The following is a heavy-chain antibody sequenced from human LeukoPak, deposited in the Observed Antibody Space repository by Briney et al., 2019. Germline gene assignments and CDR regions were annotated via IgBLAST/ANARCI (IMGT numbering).Heavy chain of an antibody. D-gene: IGHD2-2*01. CDR2: INTNTGKP. J-gene: IGHJ4*02. V-gene: IGHV7-4-1*02. CDR1: GYTFTSYA. CDR3: ARAASLDY. Sequence: ASVKVSCKASGYTFTSYAMNWVRQAPGQGLEWMGWINTNTGKPTYAQGFTGRFVFSLDSSVSAAYLQINSLNAEGTAVYYCARAASLDYWGQGTLVTVSS.